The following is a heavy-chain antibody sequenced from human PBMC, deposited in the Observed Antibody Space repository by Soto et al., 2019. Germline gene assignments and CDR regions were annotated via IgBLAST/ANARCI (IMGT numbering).Heavy chain of an antibody. J-gene: IGHJ5*02. D-gene: IGHD3-10*01. V-gene: IGHV4-34*01. Sequence: QVQLQQWGAGLLKPSETLSLACAVYGGSFSGPNWSWLRQPPGKGLEWIGEINHSGSTNYTPSLKSRVTISIDMSKNQYSLKVSSVTAADTAVYYCARGWGFGFDPWGQGILVTVSS. CDR1: GGSFSGPN. CDR2: INHSGST. CDR3: ARGWGFGFDP.